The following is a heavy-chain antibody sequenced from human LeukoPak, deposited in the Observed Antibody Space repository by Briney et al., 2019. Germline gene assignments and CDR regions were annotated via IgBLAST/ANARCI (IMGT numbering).Heavy chain of an antibody. V-gene: IGHV3-30*19. J-gene: IGHJ3*02. CDR1: GFTFNSFG. CDR3: ARRGQELGHVFDI. D-gene: IGHD7-27*01. CDR2: IYYDGSNN. Sequence: PGGSLRLSCAASGFTFNSFGIHWVRQAPGKGLEWVAVIYYDGSNNFYSDSVKGRFTISRDNSKTTLFLQMDSLRPEDTALYYCARRGQELGHVFDIWGQGTMVTVSS.